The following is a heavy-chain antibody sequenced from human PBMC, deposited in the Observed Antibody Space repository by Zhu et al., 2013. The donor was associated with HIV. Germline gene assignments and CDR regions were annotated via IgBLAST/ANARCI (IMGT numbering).Heavy chain of an antibody. CDR2: IIPIFGTA. V-gene: IGHV1-69*01. CDR1: GGTFSSYA. CDR3: AKGSRSGFDAEDLLPDS. Sequence: QVQLVQSGAEVKKPGSSVKVSCKASGGTFSSYAIGWVRQAPGQGLEWMGGIIPIFGTANYAQKFQGRVTITADESTSTAYMELSSLRSEDTAVYFCAKGSRSGFDAEDLLPDSWGQGTLVIVSS. J-gene: IGHJ4*02. D-gene: IGHD5-12*01.